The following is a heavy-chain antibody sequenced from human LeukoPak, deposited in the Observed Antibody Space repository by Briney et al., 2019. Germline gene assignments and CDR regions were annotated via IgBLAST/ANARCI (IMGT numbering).Heavy chain of an antibody. V-gene: IGHV3-23*01. CDR1: GLTFSRYA. CDR3: AKDPEGADAYFDY. Sequence: GWSLRLSCAASGLTFSRYAMSWVRQAAGRGVEWVSAVSGSGGSTYHADFVKGRFTIFRDHSKNTVYLQMSSLRAEDTAVYYCAKDPEGADAYFDYWGQGSLVTVSS. J-gene: IGHJ4*02. CDR2: VSGSGGST. D-gene: IGHD1-26*01.